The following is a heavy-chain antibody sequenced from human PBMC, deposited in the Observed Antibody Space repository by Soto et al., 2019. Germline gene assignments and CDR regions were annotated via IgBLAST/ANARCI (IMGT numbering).Heavy chain of an antibody. CDR2: IKSKTDGGTT. CDR3: TTDLYCSSTSCYRLDFDY. J-gene: IGHJ4*02. CDR1: GFTFSNAW. D-gene: IGHD2-2*01. V-gene: IGHV3-15*01. Sequence: GGSLRLSCAASGFTFSNAWMSWVRQAPGKGLEWVGRIKSKTDGGTTDYAAPVKGRFTISRDDSKNTLYLQMNSLKTEDTAVYYCTTDLYCSSTSCYRLDFDYWGQGTLVTVSS.